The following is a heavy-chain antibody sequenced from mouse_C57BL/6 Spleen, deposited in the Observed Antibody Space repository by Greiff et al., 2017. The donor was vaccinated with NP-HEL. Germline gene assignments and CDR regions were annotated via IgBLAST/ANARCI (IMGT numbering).Heavy chain of an antibody. CDR3: TRGLRFAY. J-gene: IGHJ3*01. CDR2: IDPENGDT. V-gene: IGHV14-4*01. Sequence: EVQLQQSGAELVRPGASVKLSCTASGFNIKDDYMHWVKQRPEQGLEWIGWIDPENGDTEYASKFQGKATITADTTSNTAYLQLSSLTSADTAVYYCTRGLRFAYWGQGTLVTVSA. CDR1: GFNIKDDY. D-gene: IGHD1-3*01.